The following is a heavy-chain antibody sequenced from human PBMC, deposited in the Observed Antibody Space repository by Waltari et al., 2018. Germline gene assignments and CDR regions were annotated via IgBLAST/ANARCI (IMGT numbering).Heavy chain of an antibody. J-gene: IGHJ6*03. V-gene: IGHV3-30*02. CDR2: IRYDGSNA. Sequence: QVQLVESGGGVVQPGGSLRLSCAASGFTFSSYGMHWVRQAPGKGLEGVAFIRYDGSNAYYADSVKGRFTISRDNSKNTLSLQMNSLRAEDTAVYYCAKDGSFVVVPEAMFDYYMDVWGKGTTVSVSS. CDR1: GFTFSSYG. D-gene: IGHD2-2*01. CDR3: AKDGSFVVVPEAMFDYYMDV.